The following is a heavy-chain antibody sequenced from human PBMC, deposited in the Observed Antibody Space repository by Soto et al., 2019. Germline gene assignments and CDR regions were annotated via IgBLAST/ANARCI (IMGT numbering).Heavy chain of an antibody. V-gene: IGHV1-69*06. CDR1: GGTFNNYA. Sequence: QVQLVQSGAEVKKPGSSVKVSCKASGGTFNNYAISWVRQAPGQGLEWMGGIIPLFGATNYAQHFQGRVTITADKFTSTSYMELSSLKSEDTAVYSCARLIGEGYSGTYGLDYWGQGTLVTVSS. CDR3: ARLIGEGYSGTYGLDY. J-gene: IGHJ4*02. D-gene: IGHD1-26*01. CDR2: IIPLFGAT.